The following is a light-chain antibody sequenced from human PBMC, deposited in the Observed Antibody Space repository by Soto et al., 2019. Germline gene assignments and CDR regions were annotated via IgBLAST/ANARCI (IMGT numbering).Light chain of an antibody. V-gene: IGKV3-11*01. CDR3: QQRSNWPQLT. Sequence: EIVLTQSQATLSLSPGERATLSCRASQSVSSYLAWYQQKPGQAPRLLIYDASNRATGIPARFSGSGSGTDFSLTISSLEPEDFAVYYCQQRSNWPQLTFGGGNKVEIK. CDR2: DAS. CDR1: QSVSSY. J-gene: IGKJ4*01.